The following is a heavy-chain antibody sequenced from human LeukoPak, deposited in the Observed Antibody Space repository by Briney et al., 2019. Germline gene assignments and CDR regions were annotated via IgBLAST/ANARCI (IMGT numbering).Heavy chain of an antibody. CDR1: GFTFSGYV. V-gene: IGHV3-23*01. CDR3: AKGGFDS. Sequence: GGSLRPSCAASGFTFSGYVMSWVRQAPGKGLEWVSSISNSGGSTYYADSVKGRFTIPRDNSKNTLYLQMNSLRAEDTAVYYCAKGGFDSWGQGTLVTVSS. CDR2: ISNSGGST. J-gene: IGHJ4*02.